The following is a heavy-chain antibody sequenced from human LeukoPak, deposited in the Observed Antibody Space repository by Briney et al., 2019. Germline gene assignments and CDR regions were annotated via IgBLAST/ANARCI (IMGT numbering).Heavy chain of an antibody. CDR3: ARKEILTGSNWFDP. D-gene: IGHD3-9*01. J-gene: IGHJ5*02. CDR2: IYYSGST. CDR1: GGSISSGGYY. Sequence: PSETLSLTCTVPGGSISSGGYYWSWIRQHPGKGLEWIGYIYYSGSTYYNPSLKSRVTISVDTSKNQFSLKLSSVTAADTAVYYCARKEILTGSNWFDPWGQGTLVTVSS. V-gene: IGHV4-31*03.